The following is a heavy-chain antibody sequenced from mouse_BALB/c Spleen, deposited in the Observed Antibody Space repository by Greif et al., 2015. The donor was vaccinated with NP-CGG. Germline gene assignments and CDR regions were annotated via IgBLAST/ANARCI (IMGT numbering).Heavy chain of an antibody. CDR2: INPSNGRT. J-gene: IGHJ3*01. D-gene: IGHD2-4*01. CDR3: ARNLDYDGAWFAY. CDR1: GYTFTSYW. V-gene: IGHV1S81*02. Sequence: VQLQQSGAELVKPGASVKLSCKASGYTFTSYWMHWVKQRPGQGLEWIGEINPSNGRTNYNEKFKSKATLTVDKSSSTAYMQLSSLTSEDSAVYYCARNLDYDGAWFAYWGQGTLVTVSA.